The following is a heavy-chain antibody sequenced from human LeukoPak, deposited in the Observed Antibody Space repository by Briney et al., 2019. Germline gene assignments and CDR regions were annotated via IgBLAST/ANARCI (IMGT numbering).Heavy chain of an antibody. CDR2: ISGIGTST. J-gene: IGHJ1*01. CDR3: AKDRDIVVVPAAKH. CDR1: GLTFSSYA. Sequence: GGSLRLSCAASGLTFSSYAMSSVRQAPGKGLEWVSAISGIGTSTNYAASVKGRFSISRDNPKNTLYLQMNSLRVEDTAVYYCAKDRDIVVVPAAKHWGQGTLVTVSS. D-gene: IGHD2-2*01. V-gene: IGHV3-23*01.